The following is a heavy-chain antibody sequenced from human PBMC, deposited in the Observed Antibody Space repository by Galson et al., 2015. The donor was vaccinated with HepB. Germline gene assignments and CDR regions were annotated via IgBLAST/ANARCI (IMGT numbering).Heavy chain of an antibody. CDR2: INPNSGGT. CDR3: ARGGYNWNPIYYYYYMDV. CDR1: GYTFTGYY. Sequence: SVKVSCKASGYTFTGYYMHWVRQAPGQGLEWMGRINPNSGGTNYAQKFQGRVTMSRDTSISTAYMELSRLRSDDTAVYYCARGGYNWNPIYYYYYMDVWGKGTTVTVSS. J-gene: IGHJ6*03. D-gene: IGHD1-20*01. V-gene: IGHV1-2*06.